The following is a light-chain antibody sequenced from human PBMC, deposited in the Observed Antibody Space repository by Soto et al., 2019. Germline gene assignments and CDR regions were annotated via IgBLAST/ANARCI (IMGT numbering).Light chain of an antibody. V-gene: IGLV1-51*01. CDR3: GTWDTSLSAVV. J-gene: IGLJ2*01. Sequence: QSVLTQPPSVSAAPGQKVTIACSGSRFNIGNSYVFWYQQFPGTAPKLVIYDNEKRPSDIPDRFFGSKSGTSATLGISGLQNGDEADYYCGTWDTSLSAVVFGGGTKLTVL. CDR1: RFNIGNSY. CDR2: DNE.